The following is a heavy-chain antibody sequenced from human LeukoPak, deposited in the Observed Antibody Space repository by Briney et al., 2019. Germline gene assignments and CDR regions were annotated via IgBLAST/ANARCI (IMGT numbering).Heavy chain of an antibody. CDR1: GYTFTSYG. CDR3: ARERWRDDGYFDY. Sequence: ASVKVSCKASGYTFTSYGISWVRQAPGQGLEWMGWITAYNGNTHYAQKLQGRVTMTTDTSTRTAYMELRGLRSDDTAVYYCARERWRDDGYFDYWGQGTLVTVSS. J-gene: IGHJ4*02. D-gene: IGHD2-15*01. CDR2: ITAYNGNT. V-gene: IGHV1-18*01.